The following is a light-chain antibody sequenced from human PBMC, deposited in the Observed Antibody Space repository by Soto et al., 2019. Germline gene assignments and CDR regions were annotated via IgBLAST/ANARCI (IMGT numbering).Light chain of an antibody. CDR2: AAS. Sequence: EVVLTQSPGTLSLSPGERATLSCRASQSVTSSYLAWYQQKPGQALRLLIYAASSRATGIPDRFGGSGSETDFTLTISRLEPEDFAVYYCQQYGPSLWTFGQGTKVEIK. CDR3: QQYGPSLWT. CDR1: QSVTSSY. V-gene: IGKV3-20*01. J-gene: IGKJ1*01.